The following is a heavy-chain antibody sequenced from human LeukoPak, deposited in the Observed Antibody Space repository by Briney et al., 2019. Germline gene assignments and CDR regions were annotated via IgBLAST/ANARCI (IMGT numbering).Heavy chain of an antibody. J-gene: IGHJ6*02. CDR2: IWYDGSNK. Sequence: PGRSLRLSCAASGFTFSSYGMHWVRQAPGKGLEWVAVIWYDGSNKYYADSVKGRFTISRDNSKNTLYLQMNSLRAEDTAVYYCARDLGYYDSSGYRTYYYYGMDVWGQGTTVTVSS. CDR3: ARDLGYYDSSGYRTYYYYGMDV. V-gene: IGHV3-33*01. CDR1: GFTFSSYG. D-gene: IGHD3-22*01.